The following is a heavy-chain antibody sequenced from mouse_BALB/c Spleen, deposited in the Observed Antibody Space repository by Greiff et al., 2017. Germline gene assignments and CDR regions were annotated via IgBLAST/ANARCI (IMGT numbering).Heavy chain of an antibody. V-gene: IGHV2-9*02. D-gene: IGHD1-1*01. J-gene: IGHJ4*01. CDR1: GFSLTSYG. Sequence: VHLVESGPGLVAPSQSLSITCTVSGFSLTSYGVHWVRQPPGKGLEWLGVIWAGGSTNYNSALMSRLSISKDNSKSQVFLKMNSLQTDDTAMYYCAREGDGSSPYAMDYWGQGTSVTVSS. CDR2: IWAGGST. CDR3: AREGDGSSPYAMDY.